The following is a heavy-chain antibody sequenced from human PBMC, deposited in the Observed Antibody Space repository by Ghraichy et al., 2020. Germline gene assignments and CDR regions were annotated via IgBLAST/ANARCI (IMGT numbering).Heavy chain of an antibody. J-gene: IGHJ4*02. D-gene: IGHD3-10*02. CDR1: GYSFTSYW. Sequence: GESLNISCKGSGYSFTSYWIGWVRQMPGKGLEWMGIISPGDSDTRYNPSFQGQVTISADKSINIAYLQWSSLKASDTAMYYCARRTHVGYFDYWGQGTLVTVSS. CDR2: ISPGDSDT. CDR3: ARRTHVGYFDY. V-gene: IGHV5-51*01.